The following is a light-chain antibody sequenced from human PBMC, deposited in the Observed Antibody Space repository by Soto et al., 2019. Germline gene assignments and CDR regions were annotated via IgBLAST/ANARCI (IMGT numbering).Light chain of an antibody. V-gene: IGLV2-23*02. CDR2: EAS. J-gene: IGLJ2*01. CDR3: SSYAGSSTFVV. Sequence: QSVLTQPASVSGSPGQSITISCTGTSSDIGTFYLVSWYQHHPGKAPILMIYEASKRPSGVSSRFSGSRSGNTASLTISGLQPEDEADYYCSSYAGSSTFVVFGGGTQLTVL. CDR1: SSDIGTFYL.